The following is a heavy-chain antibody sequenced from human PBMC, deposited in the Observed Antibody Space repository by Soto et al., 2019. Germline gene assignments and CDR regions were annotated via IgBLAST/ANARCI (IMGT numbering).Heavy chain of an antibody. CDR2: ISAYSGNT. D-gene: IGHD6-13*01. CDR1: GYTFTSYG. Sequence: ASVKVSCKASGYTFTSYGISWVRQAPGQGLEWMGWISAYSGNTNYAQKLQGWVTMTRDTSTSTAYMELSRLRSDDTAVYYCARAIAAAGIGGDYYYGMDVWGQGTTVTVSS. J-gene: IGHJ6*02. V-gene: IGHV1-18*01. CDR3: ARAIAAAGIGGDYYYGMDV.